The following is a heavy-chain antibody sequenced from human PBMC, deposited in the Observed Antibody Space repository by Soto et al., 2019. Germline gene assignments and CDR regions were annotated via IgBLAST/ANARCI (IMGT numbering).Heavy chain of an antibody. CDR1: GFTFSSYA. D-gene: IGHD2-2*01. J-gene: IGHJ4*02. CDR3: AKAGIGYCISTSCYSVDY. Sequence: EVQLLESGGGLVQPGGSLRLSCAASGFTFSSYAMSWVRQAPGKGLEWVSAISGSGGSTDYADSVKGRFTISRDNSKNTLYLQMNSLRAEDTAVYYCAKAGIGYCISTSCYSVDYWGQGTLVTVSS. CDR2: ISGSGGST. V-gene: IGHV3-23*01.